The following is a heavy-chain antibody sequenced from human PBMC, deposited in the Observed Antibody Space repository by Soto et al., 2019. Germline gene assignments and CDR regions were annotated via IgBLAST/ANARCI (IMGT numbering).Heavy chain of an antibody. V-gene: IGHV4-34*02. Sequence: QVQLQQWGAGLLKSSETLSLACVGSDGAFSGYSWGWVRQAPGKGLEWLGEINYRGCTTYNTSLPSRVTISGDTSSGHFSLSLTSVTAADTALYFCARSYYQILTGYSTWGQGPVVSFSS. J-gene: IGHJ4*02. CDR1: DGAFSGYS. D-gene: IGHD3-9*01. CDR2: INYRGCT. CDR3: ARSYYQILTGYST.